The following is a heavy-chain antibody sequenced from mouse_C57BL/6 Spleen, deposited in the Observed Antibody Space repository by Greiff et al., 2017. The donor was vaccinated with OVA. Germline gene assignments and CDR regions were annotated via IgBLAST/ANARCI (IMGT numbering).Heavy chain of an antibody. CDR2: IHPNSGST. CDR3: ARWRDGYYYARDY. V-gene: IGHV1-64*01. D-gene: IGHD2-3*01. J-gene: IGHJ4*01. CDR1: GYTFTSYW. Sequence: VQLQQPGAELVKPGASVKLSCKASGYTFTSYWMHWVKQRPGQGLELIGMIHPNSGSTNYNEKFKSKATLTVDKSSSTAYMQRSSLTSEDSSVNYIARWRDGYYYARDYWGQGTSVTISS.